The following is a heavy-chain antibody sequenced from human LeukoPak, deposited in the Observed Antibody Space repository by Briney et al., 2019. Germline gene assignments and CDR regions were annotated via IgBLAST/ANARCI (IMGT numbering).Heavy chain of an antibody. D-gene: IGHD5-12*01. CDR1: GYTFTDHH. J-gene: IGHJ4*02. Sequence: ASVKVTCKASGYTFTDHHIRWVRQAPGQGLEWMGWINPNTGGTNYAQKFQGRVTMTRDTSITTAYMQLSRLRSDDTAFYFCAREEGGRDGYNLLDYWGQGTLVTVSS. CDR2: INPNTGGT. CDR3: AREEGGRDGYNLLDY. V-gene: IGHV1-2*02.